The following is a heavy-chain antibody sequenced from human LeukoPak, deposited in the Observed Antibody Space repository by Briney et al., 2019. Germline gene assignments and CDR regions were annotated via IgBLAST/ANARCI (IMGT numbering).Heavy chain of an antibody. V-gene: IGHV3-23*01. CDR1: GLTFSSYA. Sequence: GGSLRLSCEASGLTFSSYAMSWVRQAPGKGLEWVSGISGSGGSTYFADSVKGRFTISRDNSKNTLYLQMNSLRAEDTAVYYCVKASSDFWSGFDYWGQGTLVTVSS. CDR2: ISGSGGST. CDR3: VKASSDFWSGFDY. D-gene: IGHD3-3*01. J-gene: IGHJ4*02.